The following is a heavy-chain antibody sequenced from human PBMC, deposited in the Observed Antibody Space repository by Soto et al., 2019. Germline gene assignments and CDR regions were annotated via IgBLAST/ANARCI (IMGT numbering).Heavy chain of an antibody. CDR1: GFPFSDHA. Sequence: GGSLRLSCAASGFPFSDHAMHWVRQAPGKGLEWVAVISYDGKQTYYADSVKGRFTISKDKSKRTLFLQMNSLRVDDTAVYYCARDGWGSNWYFDLWGRGTLVTVSS. J-gene: IGHJ2*01. CDR3: ARDGWGSNWYFDL. CDR2: ISYDGKQT. D-gene: IGHD3-16*01. V-gene: IGHV3-30*03.